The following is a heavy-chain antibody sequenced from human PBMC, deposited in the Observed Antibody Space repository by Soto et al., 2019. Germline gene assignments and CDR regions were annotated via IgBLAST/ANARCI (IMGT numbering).Heavy chain of an antibody. CDR2: ISGSGHST. J-gene: IGHJ6*01. CDR1: GFTFRSYA. V-gene: IGHV3-23*01. D-gene: IGHD3-3*01. CDR3: AKSEDPRFTCFGVSYDGMYV. Sequence: PGGSLRLSCAASGFTFRSYAMSWVRQAPGKGLEWVSVISGSGHSTYYAASVNGRFTIYRDNSKNTLYLQMNSLRAQDTAVYYCAKSEDPRFTCFGVSYDGMYVWRRGSTVIGSS.